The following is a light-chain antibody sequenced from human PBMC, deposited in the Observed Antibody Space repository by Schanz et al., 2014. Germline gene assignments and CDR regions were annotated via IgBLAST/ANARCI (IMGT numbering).Light chain of an antibody. CDR1: RSISSSY. CDR3: QQYGSSPVT. V-gene: IGKV3-20*01. J-gene: IGKJ4*01. Sequence: EIVLTQSPVTLSVSPGERATLSCRTSRSISSSYLAWYQQKPGQAPRLLIYGASSRATGIPDRFSGSGSGTDFTLTISRLEPEDFAVYYCQQYGSSPVTFGGGTKV. CDR2: GAS.